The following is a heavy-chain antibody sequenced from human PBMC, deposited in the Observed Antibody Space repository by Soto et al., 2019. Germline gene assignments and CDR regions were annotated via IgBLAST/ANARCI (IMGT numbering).Heavy chain of an antibody. Sequence: GGSLRLSCAASGFTFSNYAMSWVRQAPGKGPEWVSTISGGEGGTFHADSVTGRFTISRDNSQNTLFLQMHSLRAEDTAVYYCAKSKVVTKFYYHYAMDVWGQGTTITVSS. CDR3: AKSKVVTKFYYHYAMDV. CDR2: ISGGEGGT. V-gene: IGHV3-23*01. J-gene: IGHJ6*02. D-gene: IGHD2-21*02. CDR1: GFTFSNYA.